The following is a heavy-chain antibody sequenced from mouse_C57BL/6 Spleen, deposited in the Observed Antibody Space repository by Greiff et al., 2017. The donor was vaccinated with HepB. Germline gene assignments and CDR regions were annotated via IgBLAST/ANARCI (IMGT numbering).Heavy chain of an antibody. J-gene: IGHJ1*03. CDR1: GYTFTSYW. CDR3: ARSESNYWYFDV. Sequence: QVQLKQPGAELVRPGSSVKLSCKASGYTFTSYWMDWVKQRPGQGLEWIGNIYPSDSETHYNQKFKDKATLTVDKSSSTAYMQLSSLTSEDSAVYYCARSESNYWYFDVWGTGTTVTVSS. D-gene: IGHD2-5*01. CDR2: IYPSDSET. V-gene: IGHV1-61*01.